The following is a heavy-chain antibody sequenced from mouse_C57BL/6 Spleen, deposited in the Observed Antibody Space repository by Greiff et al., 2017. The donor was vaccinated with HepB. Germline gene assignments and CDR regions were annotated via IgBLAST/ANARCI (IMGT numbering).Heavy chain of an antibody. Sequence: EVQRVESGGGLVQPGGSLKLSCAASGFTFSDYYMYWVRQTPEKRLEWVAYISNGGGSTYYPDTVKGRITISRDNAKNTLYLQMSRLKSEDTAMYYCARKIRDYGSSPYAMDYWGQGTSVTVSS. J-gene: IGHJ4*01. CDR1: GFTFSDYY. CDR2: ISNGGGST. CDR3: ARKIRDYGSSPYAMDY. V-gene: IGHV5-12*01. D-gene: IGHD1-1*01.